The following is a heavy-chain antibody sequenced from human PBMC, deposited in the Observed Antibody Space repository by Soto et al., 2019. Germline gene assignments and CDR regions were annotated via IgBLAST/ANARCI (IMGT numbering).Heavy chain of an antibody. Sequence: QVQLQQWGAGLLKPSETLSLTCAVYGGSFSGYYWSWIRQPPGKGLEWIGEINHSGSTNYNPSLKSRVTISVDTSKNQFSLKLSSVTAADTAMYYCARGGRRYSSGWYNYWGQGTLVTVSS. J-gene: IGHJ4*02. CDR2: INHSGST. CDR1: GGSFSGYY. D-gene: IGHD6-19*01. CDR3: ARGGRRYSSGWYNY. V-gene: IGHV4-34*01.